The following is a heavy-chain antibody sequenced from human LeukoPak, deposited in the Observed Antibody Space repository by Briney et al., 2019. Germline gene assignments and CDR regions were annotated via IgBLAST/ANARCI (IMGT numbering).Heavy chain of an antibody. CDR3: ARVSRWGLNHNPHY. CDR2: IKHDGSEK. D-gene: IGHD7-27*01. J-gene: IGHJ4*02. CDR1: GFTFSNYW. Sequence: GGSLRLSCAASGFTFSNYWVSWVRQAPGKGLEWVANIKHDGSEKYYVDSVKGRFTISRDNAMNSLYMQMNSLRAEDTAVYYCARVSRWGLNHNPHYWGQGTLVTVSS. V-gene: IGHV3-7*03.